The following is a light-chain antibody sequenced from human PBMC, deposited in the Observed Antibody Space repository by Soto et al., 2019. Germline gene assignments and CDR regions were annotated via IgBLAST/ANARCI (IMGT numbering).Light chain of an antibody. Sequence: QSVLTQPPSASGTPGQRVTISCSGSSSNIGSNTVNWYQQLPGTAPKLLIYSNSQRPSGVPDRFSGSKSGTSASLAISGLQSEDEADYYCAAWDDRLNGQGVFGTGTKVTVL. J-gene: IGLJ1*01. CDR3: AAWDDRLNGQGV. CDR2: SNS. V-gene: IGLV1-44*01. CDR1: SSNIGSNT.